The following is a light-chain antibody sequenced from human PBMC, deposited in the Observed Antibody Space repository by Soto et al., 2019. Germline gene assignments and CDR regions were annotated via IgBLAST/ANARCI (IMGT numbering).Light chain of an antibody. J-gene: IGKJ1*01. CDR1: QSVSSN. CDR3: QQYNNWPPGT. Sequence: EIVMTQSPATLSVSPGERATLSCRASQSVSSNLAWYQQKPGQAPRLLIYGAPTRATGIPARFSGSGSGTEFTLTISSLQSEDFAVYSCQQYNNWPPGTFGQGTKVEIK. CDR2: GAP. V-gene: IGKV3-15*01.